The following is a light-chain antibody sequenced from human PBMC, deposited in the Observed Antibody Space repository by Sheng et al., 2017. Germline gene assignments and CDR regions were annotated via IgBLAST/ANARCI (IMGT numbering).Light chain of an antibody. V-gene: IGLV2-23*02. J-gene: IGLJ3*02. CDR1: SSDVGNYVL. CDR2: EIK. CDR3: CSYAGSDNWV. Sequence: QSALTQPASVSGSPGQSITVSCTGSSSDVGNYVLVSWYQHHPGKAPKVIIYEIKKRPSGVSDRFSGSKSGNTAFLTISGLQADDEAHYYCCSYAGSDNWVFGGGTKVTV.